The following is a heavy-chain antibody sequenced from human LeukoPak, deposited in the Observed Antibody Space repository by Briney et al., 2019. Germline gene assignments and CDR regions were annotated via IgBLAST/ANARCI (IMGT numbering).Heavy chain of an antibody. CDR1: GFTFSNYW. V-gene: IGHV3-74*01. Sequence: PGGSLRLSCAASGFTFSNYWLHWVRQAPGKGLVWVSRINIDGATTTYADSVRGRFTVSRDNAQNTLWLQMNSLRAEDTALYYCARETAVCGGIFFDYWGQGTLVTVSS. J-gene: IGHJ4*02. CDR2: INIDGATT. D-gene: IGHD3-9*01. CDR3: ARETAVCGGIFFDY.